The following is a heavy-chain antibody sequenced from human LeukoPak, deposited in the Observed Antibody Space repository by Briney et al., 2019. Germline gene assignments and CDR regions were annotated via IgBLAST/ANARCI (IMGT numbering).Heavy chain of an antibody. D-gene: IGHD3-10*01. CDR2: INHSGST. Sequence: PSETLSLTCAVYGGSFSGYYWSWIRQPPGKGLEWIGEINHSGSTNHNPSLKSRVTISVDTSKNQFSLKLSSVTAADTAVYYCASGYGSGSYFYVYYFDYWGQGTLVTVSS. J-gene: IGHJ4*02. V-gene: IGHV4-34*01. CDR3: ASGYGSGSYFYVYYFDY. CDR1: GGSFSGYY.